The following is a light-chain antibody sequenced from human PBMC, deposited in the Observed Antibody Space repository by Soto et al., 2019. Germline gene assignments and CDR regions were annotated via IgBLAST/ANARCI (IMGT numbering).Light chain of an antibody. CDR2: DNN. CDR3: GTWDTSLTSGV. Sequence: QSVLTQPPSVSAAPGQKVTISCSGSSSNIGNNYVSWYQQLPGTAPKLLIYDNNKRPSGIPDRFSGSKSGTSATLGITGLLTGDEADYYCGTWDTSLTSGVFGGGTQLTVL. V-gene: IGLV1-51*01. J-gene: IGLJ7*01. CDR1: SSNIGNNY.